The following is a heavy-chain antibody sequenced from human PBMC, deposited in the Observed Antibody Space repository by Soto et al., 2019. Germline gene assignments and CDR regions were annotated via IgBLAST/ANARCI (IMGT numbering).Heavy chain of an antibody. CDR3: ARDKPTVSDWFDP. CDR2: INPSDGAT. Sequence: ASVKVSCKASGYTFTSHYIHWVRQAPGQGLEWMGRINPSDGATTYAKKFQDRVTMTTDTSTSTAYMELRSLRSDDTAVYYCARDKPTVSDWFDPWGQGTLVTVSS. CDR1: GYTFTSHY. D-gene: IGHD3-10*01. J-gene: IGHJ5*02. V-gene: IGHV1-46*01.